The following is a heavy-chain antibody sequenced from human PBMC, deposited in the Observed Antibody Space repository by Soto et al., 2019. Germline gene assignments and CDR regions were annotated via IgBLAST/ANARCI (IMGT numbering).Heavy chain of an antibody. V-gene: IGHV3-23*01. J-gene: IGHJ4*02. CDR3: AKDRPGFYDILTGYHY. CDR1: GFTFSSYA. CDR2: ISGSGGNT. Sequence: GESLKISCAASGFTFSSYAMSWVRQAPGKGLEWVSAISGSGGNTYYADSVKGRFTISRDNSKNTLYLQMNSLRAEDTAVYYCAKDRPGFYDILTGYHYWGQGTLVTVSS. D-gene: IGHD3-9*01.